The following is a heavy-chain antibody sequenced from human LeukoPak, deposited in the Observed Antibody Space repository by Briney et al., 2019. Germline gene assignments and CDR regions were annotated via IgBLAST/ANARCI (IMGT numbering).Heavy chain of an antibody. J-gene: IGHJ4*02. V-gene: IGHV3-23*01. D-gene: IGHD6-19*01. CDR2: ISGSGGST. Sequence: PGGSLRLSCAASGFTFSSYAMSWVRQAPGKGLEWVSAISGSGGSTYYADSVKGRFTISRDNSKNTLYLQMNSLRAEDTAVYYCAKAPEQWLVVGAYFDYWGQGTLVTVSS. CDR1: GFTFSSYA. CDR3: AKAPEQWLVVGAYFDY.